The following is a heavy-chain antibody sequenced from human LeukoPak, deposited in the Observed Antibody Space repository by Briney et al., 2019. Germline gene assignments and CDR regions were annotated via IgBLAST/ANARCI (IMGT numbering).Heavy chain of an antibody. CDR2: IIPIFGTA. D-gene: IGHD2-2*01. J-gene: IGHJ5*02. V-gene: IGHV1-69*05. CDR3: ARRYCSSTSCPNWFDP. CDR1: GGTFSSYA. Sequence: SVKVSCKASGGTFSSYAISWVRQAPGQGLEWMGGIIPIFGTANYAQKFQGRVTITTDESTSTAYMELSSLRSEDTAVYYCARRYCSSTSCPNWFDPWGQGTLVTVSS.